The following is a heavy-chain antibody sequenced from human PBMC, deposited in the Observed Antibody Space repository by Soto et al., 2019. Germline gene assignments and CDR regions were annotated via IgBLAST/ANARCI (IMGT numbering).Heavy chain of an antibody. D-gene: IGHD5-18*01. CDR2: INHSGST. Sequence: PSETLSLTCAVYGGSFSGYYWSWIRQPPGKGLEWIGEINHSGSTNYNPSLKSRVTISVDTSKSQFSLKLSSVTAADTAVYYCARGGGRDGYSPYFDYWGQGTLVTVSS. V-gene: IGHV4-34*01. CDR3: ARGGGRDGYSPYFDY. J-gene: IGHJ4*02. CDR1: GGSFSGYY.